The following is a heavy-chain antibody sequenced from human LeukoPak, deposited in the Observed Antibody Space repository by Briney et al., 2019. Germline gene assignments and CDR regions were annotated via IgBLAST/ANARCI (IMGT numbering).Heavy chain of an antibody. Sequence: GGSLRLSCTASGFTFSGSALHWVRQASGKGLEWVGRIKSKTNNYATAYTESVEGRFTISRDDSKNTAYLQMNSLKTEDTAVYYCTYDFWSAYEVDHWGQGTLITVSS. J-gene: IGHJ5*02. CDR2: IKSKTNNYAT. D-gene: IGHD3-3*01. CDR1: GFTFSGSA. CDR3: TYDFWSAYEVDH. V-gene: IGHV3-73*01.